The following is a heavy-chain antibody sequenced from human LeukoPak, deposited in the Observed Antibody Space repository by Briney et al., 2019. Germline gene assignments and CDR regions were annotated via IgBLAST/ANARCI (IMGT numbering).Heavy chain of an antibody. CDR1: GFTVSSNY. J-gene: IGHJ4*02. D-gene: IGHD3-16*01. Sequence: GGFLRLSCAASGFTVSSNYMSWVRQAPGKGLEWVSVIYSGGSTYYADSVKGRFTISRDNSKNTLYLQMNSLRAEDTAVYYCARDGYDYVWVRFDYWGQGTLVTVSS. V-gene: IGHV3-53*01. CDR2: IYSGGST. CDR3: ARDGYDYVWVRFDY.